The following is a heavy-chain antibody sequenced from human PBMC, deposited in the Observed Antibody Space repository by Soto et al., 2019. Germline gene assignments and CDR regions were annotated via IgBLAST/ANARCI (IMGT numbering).Heavy chain of an antibody. D-gene: IGHD2-2*02. CDR2: IYYSGST. CDR3: ARTYRTYLDY. V-gene: IGHV4-59*01. Sequence: AETLSLTCTVSGGAISSYSWSWIRQPPGKGLEWIGYIYYSGSTNYNPSLKSRVTISVDTSKNQFSLKLSYVTAADTAVYYCARTYRTYLDYWGQRTLVPVSS. J-gene: IGHJ4*02. CDR1: GGAISSYS.